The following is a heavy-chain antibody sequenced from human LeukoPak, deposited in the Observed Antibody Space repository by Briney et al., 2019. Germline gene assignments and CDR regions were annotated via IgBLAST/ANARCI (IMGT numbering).Heavy chain of an antibody. J-gene: IGHJ4*02. Sequence: SETLSLTCTVSGGSISSSSYYWGWIRQPPGKGLEWIGSIYYSGSTYYNPSLKSRVTISVDTSKNQFSLKLSSVTAADTAVYYCARDGCSSTSCPGDYWGQGTLVTVSS. CDR2: IYYSGST. V-gene: IGHV4-39*07. CDR1: GGSISSSSYY. D-gene: IGHD2-2*01. CDR3: ARDGCSSTSCPGDY.